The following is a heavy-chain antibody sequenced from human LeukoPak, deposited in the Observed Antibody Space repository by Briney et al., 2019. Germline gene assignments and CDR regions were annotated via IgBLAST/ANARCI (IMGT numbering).Heavy chain of an antibody. CDR3: AKDYLGSSWSFDY. CDR1: GFTLRTDA. V-gene: IGHV3-30*18. D-gene: IGHD6-13*01. CDR2: VSSDGTKV. J-gene: IGHJ4*02. Sequence: GKSLRLSCLASGFTLRTDAVHWGRQGPGKGLEWVAVVSSDGTKVYYADSVRGRFTISRDSSKNTVYLQMSNLRPEDAAIYYCAKDYLGSSWSFDYWGQGTLVTVSS.